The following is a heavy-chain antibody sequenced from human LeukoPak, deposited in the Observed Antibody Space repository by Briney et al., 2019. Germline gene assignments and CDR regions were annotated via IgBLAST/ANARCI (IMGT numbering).Heavy chain of an antibody. V-gene: IGHV3-23*01. CDR2: ISGSGGST. J-gene: IGHJ5*02. CDR1: GFKFTTHW. Sequence: PGGSLRLSCAASGFKFTTHWMSWVRQAPGKGLEWVSAISGSGGSTYYADSVKGRFTISRDNSKNTLYLQMNSLRAEDTAVYYCAKGEVDPWGQGTLVTVSS. CDR3: AKGEVDP.